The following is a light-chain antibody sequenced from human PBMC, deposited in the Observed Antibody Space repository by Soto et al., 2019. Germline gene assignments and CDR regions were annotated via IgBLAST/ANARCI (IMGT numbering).Light chain of an antibody. V-gene: IGLV1-51*01. J-gene: IGLJ1*01. Sequence: QSALTQPPSVSAAPGQKVTISCSGSSSNIGNNYVSWYQQLPGTAPKLLIYDNNKRPSGIPDRFSGSKSGTSATLGITGLQTGDEAEYYCGTWDSSLSARVFGTGTKVTVL. CDR1: SSNIGNNY. CDR3: GTWDSSLSARV. CDR2: DNN.